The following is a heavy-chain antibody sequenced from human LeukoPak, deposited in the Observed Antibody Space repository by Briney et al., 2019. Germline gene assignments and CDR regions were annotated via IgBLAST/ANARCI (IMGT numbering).Heavy chain of an antibody. J-gene: IGHJ4*02. CDR1: GFTFSSYP. V-gene: IGHV3-64D*06. Sequence: GGSLRLSCAASGFTFSSYPMHWLRQAPGKGLAYVAAISANGADTYYGDSVKGRFTISRDNSKNTLYLQMSSLRPEDTAIYYCAKEIAFYDYWGQGTLVTVSS. CDR2: ISANGADT. CDR3: AKEIAFYDY. D-gene: IGHD2/OR15-2a*01.